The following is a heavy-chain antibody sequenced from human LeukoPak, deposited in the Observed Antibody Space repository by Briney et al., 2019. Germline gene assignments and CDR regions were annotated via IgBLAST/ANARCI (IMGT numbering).Heavy chain of an antibody. CDR3: ARRGDRSYWYFDL. D-gene: IGHD1-14*01. CDR2: IYYSGST. V-gene: IGHV4-39*01. CDR1: GGSISSSSHY. Sequence: LSETLSLTCTVSGGSISSSSHYWGWIRQPPGKGLEWIGNIYYSGSTYYNPTLKSRVSISVDTSNNQFSLRLSSVTAADTAVYYCARRGDRSYWYFDLWGRGTLVTVSS. J-gene: IGHJ2*01.